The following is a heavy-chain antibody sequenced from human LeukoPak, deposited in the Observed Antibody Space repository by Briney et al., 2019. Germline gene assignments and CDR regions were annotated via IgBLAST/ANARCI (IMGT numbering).Heavy chain of an antibody. CDR1: GYTFTGYY. V-gene: IGHV1-2*02. D-gene: IGHD2-2*01. J-gene: IGHJ4*02. CDR3: ASPTYAGYCSSTSCWEALLDY. CDR2: INPNSGGT. Sequence: ASVKVSCKASGYTFTGYYMHWVRQAPGQGLEWMGWINPNSGGTNYAQKFQGRVTMTRDTSISTAYMELSRLRSDDTAVYYCASPTYAGYCSSTSCWEALLDYWGQGTLVTVSS.